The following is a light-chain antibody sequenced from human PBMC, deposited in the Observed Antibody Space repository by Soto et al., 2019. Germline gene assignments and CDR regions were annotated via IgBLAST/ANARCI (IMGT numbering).Light chain of an antibody. CDR1: QSVLYSSNNKNY. Sequence: DIVMTQSPDSLAVSLGEMATINCKSSQSVLYSSNNKNYLAWYQQKPGQPPKLLIYWASTRESGVPHRFSGSGSGTDLTLTISRVHAKDVAVYYCQEYYSTPFTFGHGTKVYIE. CDR3: QEYYSTPFT. J-gene: IGKJ3*01. V-gene: IGKV4-1*01. CDR2: WAS.